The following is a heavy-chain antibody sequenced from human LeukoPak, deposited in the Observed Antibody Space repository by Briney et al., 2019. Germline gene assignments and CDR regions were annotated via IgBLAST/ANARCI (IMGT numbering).Heavy chain of an antibody. Sequence: SETLSLTCTVSDGSINSYFWSWIRQPAGKGLEYIGRIYASGSTNYNPSLKSRVTMSVDTSKNQFSLKLTSVPAADTAVYYCARLLVVESRFDPWGQGTLVTVSS. J-gene: IGHJ5*02. V-gene: IGHV4-4*07. CDR3: ARLLVVESRFDP. CDR1: DGSINSYF. CDR2: IYASGST. D-gene: IGHD2-15*01.